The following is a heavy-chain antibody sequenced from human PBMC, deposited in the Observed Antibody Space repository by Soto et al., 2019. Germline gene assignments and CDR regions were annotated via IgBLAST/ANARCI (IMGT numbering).Heavy chain of an antibody. CDR1: GGSISSYY. CDR3: ARRYSSRWYFDY. CDR2: IYYSGST. J-gene: IGHJ4*02. Sequence: PSETLSLTCTVSGGSISSYYWSWFRQPPGKGLEWIGYIYYSGSTDYNPSLKSRVTISVDTSKNQFSLKLNSVTAADTAVYYCARRYSSRWYFDYWGQGTLVTVS. V-gene: IGHV4-59*01. D-gene: IGHD6-13*01.